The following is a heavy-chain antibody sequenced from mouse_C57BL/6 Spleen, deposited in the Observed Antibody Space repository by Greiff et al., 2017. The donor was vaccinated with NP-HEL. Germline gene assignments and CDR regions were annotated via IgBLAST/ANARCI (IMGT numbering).Heavy chain of an antibody. J-gene: IGHJ3*01. Sequence: VQLQQSGAELVMPGASVKLSCKASGYTFTSYWMHWVKQRPGQGLEWIGEIDPSDSYTNYNQKFKGKSTLTVDKSSSTAYMQLSSLTSEDSAVYYCARSGDSAWFAYWGQGTLVTVSA. CDR1: GYTFTSYW. V-gene: IGHV1-69*01. CDR3: ARSGDSAWFAY. CDR2: IDPSDSYT.